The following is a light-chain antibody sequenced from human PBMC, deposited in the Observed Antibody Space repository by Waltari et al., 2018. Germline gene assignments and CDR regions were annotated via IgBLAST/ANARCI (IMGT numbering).Light chain of an antibody. J-gene: IGKJ2*01. Sequence: DIVMTQSPDSLAVSLGERATINCKSSQSVLYSSNNLNYLAWYQQKPGQPPKLPIYWASTPESGVPDRFSGSGSGTDFTLTISSLQAEDVAVYYCQQFYSTPYTFGQGTKLEIK. CDR3: QQFYSTPYT. V-gene: IGKV4-1*01. CDR1: QSVLYSSNNLNY. CDR2: WAS.